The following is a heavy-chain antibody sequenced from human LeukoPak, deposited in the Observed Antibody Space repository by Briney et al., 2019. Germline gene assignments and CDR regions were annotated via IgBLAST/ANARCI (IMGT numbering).Heavy chain of an antibody. CDR2: ISGNGDST. J-gene: IGHJ4*02. Sequence: GGSLRLSCAASGFTFCGCAMSWVRQAPGKGLEWVSTISGNGDSTYSADSVKGRFTISRDYSKNTLFLQMNSLRAKDTAVYYCASGQYYSGSASPDYWGQGTLVTVSS. CDR1: GFTFCGCA. D-gene: IGHD3-10*01. V-gene: IGHV3-23*01. CDR3: ASGQYYSGSASPDY.